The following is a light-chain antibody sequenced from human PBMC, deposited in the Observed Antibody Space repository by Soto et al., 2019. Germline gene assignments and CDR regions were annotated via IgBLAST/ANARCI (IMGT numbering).Light chain of an antibody. CDR3: SSYARSTVV. CDR2: EVD. V-gene: IGLV2-8*01. J-gene: IGLJ2*01. CDR1: SSDVGGYNF. Sequence: QSALTQPPSASGSPGQSVTISCIGTSSDVGGYNFVSWYQHHPGKAPKFMIYEVDKRPSGVPDRFSGSKSGNTASLTVSGLQPEDEADYYCSSYARSTVVFGGGTQLTVL.